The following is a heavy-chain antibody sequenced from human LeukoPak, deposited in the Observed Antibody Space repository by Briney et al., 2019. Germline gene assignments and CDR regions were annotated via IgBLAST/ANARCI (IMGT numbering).Heavy chain of an antibody. Sequence: PSETLSLTCTVSGGSISSGSYYWGWIRQPPGKGLEWIGSIYHSGSTYYNPSLKSRVTISVDTSKNQFSLKLSSVTAADTAVYYCARPLPHYYDSSGYAFDIWGQGTMVTVSS. CDR1: GGSISSGSYY. V-gene: IGHV4-39*07. CDR2: IYHSGST. J-gene: IGHJ3*02. CDR3: ARPLPHYYDSSGYAFDI. D-gene: IGHD3-22*01.